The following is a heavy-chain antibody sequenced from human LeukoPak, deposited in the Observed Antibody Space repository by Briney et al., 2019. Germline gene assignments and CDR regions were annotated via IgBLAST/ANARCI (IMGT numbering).Heavy chain of an antibody. J-gene: IGHJ4*02. D-gene: IGHD1-26*01. V-gene: IGHV4-4*07. CDR2: IYSSGST. CDR3: ARGATDY. Sequence: SETLSLTCTVSGGSISNYYWTWIRQPAGKGLEWIGRIYSSGSTDYNPSLKSRLTMSVDTSKNQFSLKLSSVTAADTAVYNCARGATDYWGQGTLVTVSS. CDR1: GGSISNYY.